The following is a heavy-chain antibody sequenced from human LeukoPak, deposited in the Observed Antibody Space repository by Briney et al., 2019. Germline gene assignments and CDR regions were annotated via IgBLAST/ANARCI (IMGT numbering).Heavy chain of an antibody. J-gene: IGHJ4*02. CDR3: ARDPTTRSNRAQFYSDY. CDR2: ISLNGGDT. CDR1: GFTFSSFA. Sequence: GGSLRLSCAASGFTFSSFAMHWVRQAPGKGLEWVAIISLNGGDTNYAGSVKGRFTISRDNSKNTLYLQMNSLRAEDTAVYYCARDPTTRSNRAQFYSDYWGQGTLVIVSS. V-gene: IGHV3-30*04. D-gene: IGHD4-17*01.